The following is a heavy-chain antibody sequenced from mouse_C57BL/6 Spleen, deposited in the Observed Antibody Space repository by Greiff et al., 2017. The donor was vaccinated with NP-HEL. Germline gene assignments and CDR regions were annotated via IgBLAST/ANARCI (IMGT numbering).Heavy chain of an antibody. J-gene: IGHJ3*01. CDR1: GYSITSGYY. Sequence: EVQLQQSGPGLVKPSQSLSLTCSVTGYSITSGYYWNWIRQFPGNKLEWMGYISYDGSNNYNPSLKNRISITRDTSKNQFFLKLNSGTTEDTATYYCASRAWFAYWGQGTLVTVSA. CDR3: ASRAWFAY. CDR2: ISYDGSN. V-gene: IGHV3-6*01.